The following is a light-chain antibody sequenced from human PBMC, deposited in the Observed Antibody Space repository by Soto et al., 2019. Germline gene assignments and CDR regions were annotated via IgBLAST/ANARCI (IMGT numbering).Light chain of an antibody. V-gene: IGLV2-14*01. CDR1: SSDVGGYKF. CDR3: LSYTSANTRV. CDR2: EVN. Sequence: QSALTQPASVSASPGQSITISCTGTSSDVGGYKFVSWYQPHPGKAPKLMIYEVNNRPSGVSNRVSGSKSGNTASLTISGVQPEDEADYYCLSYTSANTRVFGGGTKLTVL. J-gene: IGLJ3*02.